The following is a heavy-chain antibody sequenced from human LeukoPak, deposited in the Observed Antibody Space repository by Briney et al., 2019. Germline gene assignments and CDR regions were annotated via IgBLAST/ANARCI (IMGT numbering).Heavy chain of an antibody. Sequence: SETLSLTCTVSGDFIMSHIYRWEWVRLPPGKRLKWISATFYTARTFYTPSLKSRVTISVDTSKNEFSLDLSSATAADTAVYYCARRRHNFDFYDVWGQGTRVTVSS. J-gene: IGHJ3*01. CDR3: ARRRHNFDFYDV. V-gene: IGHV4-39*01. CDR2: TFYTART. CDR1: GDFIMSHIYR. D-gene: IGHD3/OR15-3a*01.